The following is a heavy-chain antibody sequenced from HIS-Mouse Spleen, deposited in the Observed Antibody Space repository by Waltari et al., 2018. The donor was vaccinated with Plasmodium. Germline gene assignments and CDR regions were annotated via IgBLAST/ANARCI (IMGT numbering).Heavy chain of an antibody. D-gene: IGHD1-26*01. CDR1: GFTVGSTY. Sequence: EVQLVESGGGLVQPGGSLRLSCAASGFTVGSTYMRWLRQAPGKGLELVSVIYSGGSTYYADSVKGRFTISRDNSKNTLYLQMNSLRAEDTAVYYCATPRVGGSYFDYWGQGTLVTVSS. J-gene: IGHJ4*02. CDR3: ATPRVGGSYFDY. V-gene: IGHV3-66*01. CDR2: IYSGGST.